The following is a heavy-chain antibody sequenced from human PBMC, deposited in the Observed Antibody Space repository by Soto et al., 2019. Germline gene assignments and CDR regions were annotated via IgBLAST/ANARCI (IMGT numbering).Heavy chain of an antibody. CDR1: DGSISGSY. J-gene: IGHJ4*02. CDR3: ARSVAVPGAHIDY. V-gene: IGHV4-59*01. CDR2: VYYTGST. Sequence: SETLSLTCSVSDGSISGSYGSWIRQSPGKGLEWLGYVYYTGSTNYSPSLRSRVSISVDTSKNEFSLRLSSVTAADTAVYFCARSVAVPGAHIDYWGQGTQVTVSS. D-gene: IGHD6-19*01.